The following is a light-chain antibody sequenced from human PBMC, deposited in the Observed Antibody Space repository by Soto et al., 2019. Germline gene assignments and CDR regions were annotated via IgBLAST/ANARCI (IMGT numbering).Light chain of an antibody. CDR3: CSSAGSSTVI. V-gene: IGLV2-14*01. Sequence: QSALTQPASVSGSPGQSITISCTGSNSDVGGYNYVSWYQQHPGKAPKLMIYEVSNRPSGFSHRFSGSKSGNTASLTISGLQAEDEADYYCCSSAGSSTVIFGGGTKLTVL. CDR1: NSDVGGYNY. J-gene: IGLJ2*01. CDR2: EVS.